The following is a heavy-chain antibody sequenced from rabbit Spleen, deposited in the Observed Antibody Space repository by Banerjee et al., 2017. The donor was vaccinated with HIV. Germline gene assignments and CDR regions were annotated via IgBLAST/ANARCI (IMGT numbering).Heavy chain of an antibody. Sequence: QEQLEESGGDLVKPEGSLTLTCTASGFSFSSSYWMHWVRQAPGKGLEWIGCIYAGSSGSTYYASWAKGRFTISKTSSTTVTLQMTSLTAADTATYFCARDFNLWGPGTLVTVS. V-gene: IGHV1S45*01. CDR1: GFSFSSSYW. CDR3: ARDFNL. J-gene: IGHJ4*01. CDR2: IYAGSSGST.